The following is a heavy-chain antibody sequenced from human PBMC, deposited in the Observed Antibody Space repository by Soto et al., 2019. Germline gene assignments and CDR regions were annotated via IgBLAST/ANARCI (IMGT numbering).Heavy chain of an antibody. CDR1: GGSFSGYY. Sequence: PSVTLSLTCAVYGGSFSGYYWSWIRQPPGKGLELIGEINHSGSTNYNPSLKSRVTISVDTSKTQFSLKLSSVTGADTAVYYCARVFMRSSGRLLYYYGMDVWGQGTTVTVSS. J-gene: IGHJ6*02. V-gene: IGHV4-34*01. D-gene: IGHD6-19*01. CDR2: INHSGST. CDR3: ARVFMRSSGRLLYYYGMDV.